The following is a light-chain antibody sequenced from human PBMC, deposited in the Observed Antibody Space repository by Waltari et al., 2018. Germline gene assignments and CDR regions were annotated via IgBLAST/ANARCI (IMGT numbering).Light chain of an antibody. CDR1: QTVLYSSNNKNY. CDR3: QQYYTTPT. J-gene: IGKJ1*01. Sequence: DIVMTQSPDSLAVSLGERATITCKSSQTVLYSSNNKNYLAWYQQKAGQSPKLLLYWASTRESGVPDRSSGSGSGTDFTLTINSLQAEDVAVYYCQQYYTTPTFGQGTKVEIK. CDR2: WAS. V-gene: IGKV4-1*01.